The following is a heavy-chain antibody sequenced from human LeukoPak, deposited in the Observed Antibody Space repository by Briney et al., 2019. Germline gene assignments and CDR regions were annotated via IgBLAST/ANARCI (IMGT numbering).Heavy chain of an antibody. CDR3: ARGGYFDWLLGMNTDY. CDR1: GYTFTGYY. V-gene: IGHV1-46*01. Sequence: ASVKVSCKASGYTFTGYYMHWVRQAPGQGLEWMGIINPSGGSTSYAQKFQGRVTMTRDTSTSTVYMELSSLRSEDTAVYYCARGGYFDWLLGMNTDYWGQGTLVTVSS. CDR2: INPSGGST. J-gene: IGHJ4*02. D-gene: IGHD3-9*01.